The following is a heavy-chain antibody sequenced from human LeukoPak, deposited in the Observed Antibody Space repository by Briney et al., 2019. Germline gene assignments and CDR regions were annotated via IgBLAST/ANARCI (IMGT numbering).Heavy chain of an antibody. Sequence: QSGGSLRLSCAASGFTFDDYAMHWVRQAPGKGLEWVSLISWDGGSTYYADSVKGRFTISRDNSKNSLYLQMNSLRAEDTALYYCAKDIFFRRIVGATTLDYWGQGTLVTVSS. D-gene: IGHD1-26*01. CDR2: ISWDGGST. CDR3: AKDIFFRRIVGATTLDY. CDR1: GFTFDDYA. J-gene: IGHJ4*02. V-gene: IGHV3-43D*03.